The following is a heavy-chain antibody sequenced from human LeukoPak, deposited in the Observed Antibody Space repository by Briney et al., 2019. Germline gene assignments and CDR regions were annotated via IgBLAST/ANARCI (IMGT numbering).Heavy chain of an antibody. CDR3: AELGITMIGGV. CDR1: GFTFSNYE. J-gene: IGHJ6*04. Sequence: GGSLRLSCVASGFTFSNYEMNWVRQAPGKGLEWVSYISSSGSIIYYADSVKGRFTISRDNGKNSLYLQMNSLRAEDTAVYYCAELGITMIGGVWGKGTTVTISS. CDR2: ISSSGSII. V-gene: IGHV3-48*03. D-gene: IGHD3-10*02.